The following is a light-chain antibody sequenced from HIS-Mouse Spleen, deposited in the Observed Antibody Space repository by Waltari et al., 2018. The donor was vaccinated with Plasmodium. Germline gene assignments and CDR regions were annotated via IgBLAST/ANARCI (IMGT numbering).Light chain of an antibody. Sequence: QSVLTQPPSVSAAPGQKVTISCSGRSSNIGTNYVSWYQQLPGTAPKLLIYDNNKRPSGIPDRFSGSKSGTSATLGITGLQTGDEADYYCGTWDSSLSAYYVFGTGTKVTVL. V-gene: IGLV1-51*01. J-gene: IGLJ1*01. CDR1: SSNIGTNY. CDR2: DNN. CDR3: GTWDSSLSAYYV.